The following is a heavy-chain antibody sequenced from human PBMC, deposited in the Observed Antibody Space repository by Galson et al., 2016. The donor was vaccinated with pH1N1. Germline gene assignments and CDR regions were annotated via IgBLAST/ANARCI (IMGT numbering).Heavy chain of an antibody. Sequence: SVKVSCKASEYTFIGYYIHWMRQAPGHGLVWMGRINPNNGDTHYAQNFQGRVTMTRDTSISTAYMELNSLRSDDTAVYYCARVNTYDSSGYYPFDYWGQGTQVTRSS. CDR3: ARVNTYDSSGYYPFDY. CDR1: EYTFIGYY. D-gene: IGHD3-22*01. V-gene: IGHV1-2*06. J-gene: IGHJ4*02. CDR2: INPNNGDT.